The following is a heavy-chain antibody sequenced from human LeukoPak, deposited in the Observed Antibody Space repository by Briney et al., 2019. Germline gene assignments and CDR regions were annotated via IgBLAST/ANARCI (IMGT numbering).Heavy chain of an antibody. V-gene: IGHV3-23*01. D-gene: IGHD3-3*01. Sequence: GGSLRLSCAASGFTFSRFAMSWVRQAPGKGLEWVATITGNAGSTNYADSVKGRFTISRDSSNSTLFLQMNSLRVEDTAVYYCAKNPLDVWSGNAYHYYVMDVWGQGTTVPVSS. CDR1: GFTFSRFA. CDR3: AKNPLDVWSGNAYHYYVMDV. CDR2: ITGNAGST. J-gene: IGHJ6*02.